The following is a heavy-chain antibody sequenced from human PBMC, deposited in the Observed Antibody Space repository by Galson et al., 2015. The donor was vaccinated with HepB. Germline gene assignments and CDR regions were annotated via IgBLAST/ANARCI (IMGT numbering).Heavy chain of an antibody. V-gene: IGHV3-23*01. CDR2: ISNSGGST. CDR3: ARDYVDTAMAVLSGFDY. J-gene: IGHJ4*02. Sequence: SLRLSCAASGFTFSSYAMSWVRQAPGKGLEWISAISNSGGSTYYTDSVKGRFTISRDNSKNTLYLQMNSLRAEDTAVYSCARDYVDTAMAVLSGFDYWGQGTLVTVSS. CDR1: GFTFSSYA. D-gene: IGHD5-18*01.